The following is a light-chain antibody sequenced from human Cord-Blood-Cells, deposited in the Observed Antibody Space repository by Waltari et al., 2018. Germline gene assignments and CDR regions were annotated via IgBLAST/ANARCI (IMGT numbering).Light chain of an antibody. CDR3: NSRDSSGNHYV. CDR1: SLRSYY. Sequence: SSELTQDHAVSVALGKTVRITCQGDSLRSYYASWYQQKPGQAPVLVIYGKNNRPSGIPDRFSGSSSGNTASLTITGAQAEDEADYYCNSRDSSGNHYVFGTGTKVTVL. V-gene: IGLV3-19*01. J-gene: IGLJ1*01. CDR2: GKN.